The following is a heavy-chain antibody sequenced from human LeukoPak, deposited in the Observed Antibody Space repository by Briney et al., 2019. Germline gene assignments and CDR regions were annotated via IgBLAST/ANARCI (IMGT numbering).Heavy chain of an antibody. CDR1: GFTFSSYE. CDR2: ISSSGIAI. D-gene: IGHD1-14*01. Sequence: GGSLRLSCATSGFTFSSYEMNWVRQAPGKGLEWVSSISSSGIAIYYADSVKGRFTISRDNAKNSLYLQMNSLRAEDTAVYYCARETGAYDGLLGWFDPWGQGTLVTVSS. CDR3: ARETGAYDGLLGWFDP. V-gene: IGHV3-48*03. J-gene: IGHJ5*02.